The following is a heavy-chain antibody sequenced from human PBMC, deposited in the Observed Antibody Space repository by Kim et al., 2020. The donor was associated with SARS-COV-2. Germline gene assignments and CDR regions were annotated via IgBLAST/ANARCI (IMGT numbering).Heavy chain of an antibody. D-gene: IGHD7-27*01. CDR2: T. J-gene: IGHJ4*02. V-gene: IGHV5-51*01. CDR3: ARHDPLGGGDY. Sequence: TRYSPSFQGQVTISADKSISTAYLQWSSLKASDTAMYYWARHDPLGGGDYWGQGTLVTVSS.